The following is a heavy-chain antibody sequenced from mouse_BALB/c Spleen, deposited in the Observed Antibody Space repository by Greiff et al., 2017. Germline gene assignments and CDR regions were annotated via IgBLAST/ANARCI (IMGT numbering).Heavy chain of an antibody. V-gene: IGHV1-9*01. J-gene: IGHJ1*01. D-gene: IGHD1-1*01. CDR1: GYTFSSYW. Sequence: VQRVESGAELMKPGASVKISCKATGYTFSSYWIEWVKQRPGHGLEWIGEILPGSGSTNYNEKFKGKATFTADTSSNTAYMQLSSLTSEDSAVYYCARYYGSFYWYFDVWGAGTTVTVSS. CDR3: ARYYGSFYWYFDV. CDR2: ILPGSGST.